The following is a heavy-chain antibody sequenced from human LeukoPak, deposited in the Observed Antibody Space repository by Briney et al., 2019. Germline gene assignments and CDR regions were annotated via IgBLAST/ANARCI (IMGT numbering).Heavy chain of an antibody. D-gene: IGHD2-15*01. Sequence: PSETLSLTCAVYGGSFSGYYWSWIRQPPGKGLEWIGEINHSGSTNYNPSLKSRDTISVDTSKNQFSLKLSSVTAADTAVYYCARTVVAATQPWRARKYYFDYWGPGILVTVSS. CDR3: ARTVVAATQPWRARKYYFDY. J-gene: IGHJ4*02. CDR2: INHSGST. CDR1: GGSFSGYY. V-gene: IGHV4-34*01.